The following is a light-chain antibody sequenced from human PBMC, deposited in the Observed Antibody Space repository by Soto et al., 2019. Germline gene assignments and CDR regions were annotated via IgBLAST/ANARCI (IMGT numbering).Light chain of an antibody. CDR3: QRYCSSPPHT. CDR2: GAS. CDR1: QSVRTNY. Sequence: EIVLTQSPGTLSLSPGEGATLSCRASQSVRTNYLAWYQQKPNQAPRLLISGASSRSTGAPDRFSGSGSGTDFTLTISRLESEDFAVYYCQRYCSSPPHTFGQGTRLEIK. V-gene: IGKV3-20*01. J-gene: IGKJ2*01.